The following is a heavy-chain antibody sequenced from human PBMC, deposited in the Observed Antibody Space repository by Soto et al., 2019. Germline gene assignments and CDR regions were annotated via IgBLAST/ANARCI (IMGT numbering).Heavy chain of an antibody. CDR2: INPNSGGT. J-gene: IGHJ5*02. CDR1: GYTFTGYY. Sequence: ASVKVSCKASGYTFTGYYMHRVRQAPGQGLEWMGWINPNSGGTNYAQKFQGWVTMTRDTSISTAYMELSRLRSDDTAVYYCARENSSSSPWFDPWGQGTLVTVSS. V-gene: IGHV1-2*04. D-gene: IGHD6-6*01. CDR3: ARENSSSSPWFDP.